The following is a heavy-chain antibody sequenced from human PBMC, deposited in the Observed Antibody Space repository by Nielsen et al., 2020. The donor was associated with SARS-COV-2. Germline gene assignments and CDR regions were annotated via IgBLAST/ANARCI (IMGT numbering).Heavy chain of an antibody. V-gene: IGHV4-31*03. D-gene: IGHD6-13*01. CDR2: IYYSGST. CDR1: GGSISSGGYY. CDR3: ARGESSRSSFGDGMDV. J-gene: IGHJ6*02. Sequence: SETLSLTCTVSGGSISSGGYYWIWIRQHPGKGLEWIGYIYYSGSTYYNPSLKSRVTISVDTSKNQFSLKLSSVTAADTAVYYCARGESSRSSFGDGMDVWGQGTTVTVSS.